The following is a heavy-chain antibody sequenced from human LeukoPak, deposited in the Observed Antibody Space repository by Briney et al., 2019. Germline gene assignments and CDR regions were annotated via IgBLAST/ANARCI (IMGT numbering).Heavy chain of an antibody. CDR3: ARAITYYDILTGHPLGDYYVDV. CDR1: GYTFTSYD. CDR2: MNPNSGNT. V-gene: IGHV1-8*01. Sequence: ASVKVSCKASGYTFTSYDINWVRQATGRGLEWRGWMNPNSGNTGYAQKFQGRVTMTRNTSISTAYMELSSLRSEDTAVYYCARAITYYDILTGHPLGDYYVDVWGKGTTVTVSS. D-gene: IGHD3-9*01. J-gene: IGHJ6*03.